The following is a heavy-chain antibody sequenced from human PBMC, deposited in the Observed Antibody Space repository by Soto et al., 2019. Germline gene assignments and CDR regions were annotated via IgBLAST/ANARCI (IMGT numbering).Heavy chain of an antibody. J-gene: IGHJ5*02. V-gene: IGHV1-69*08. CDR1: GGTFSSYT. CDR2: IIPILGKA. Sequence: QVQLVQSGAEVKKPGSSVKVSCKASGGTFSSYTISWVRQAPGQGLEWMGRIIPILGKANYAQKFQGRVTISADKSTSTDYMELSSLRSEDTAVYYCARGVSTSIAARLSYFYPWGQGTLVTVSS. D-gene: IGHD6-6*01. CDR3: ARGVSTSIAARLSYFYP.